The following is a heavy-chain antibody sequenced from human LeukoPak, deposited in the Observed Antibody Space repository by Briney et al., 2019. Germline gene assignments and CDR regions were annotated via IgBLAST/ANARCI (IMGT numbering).Heavy chain of an antibody. CDR3: ARVLSGYYFDY. CDR1: GYTFTSYA. CDR2: INAGNGNT. Sequence: PGASVKFSCKASGYTFTSYAMHWVRQAPGQRLEWMGWINAGNGNTKYSQKFQGRVTITRDTSASTAYMELSSLRSEDTAVYYCARVLSGYYFDYWGQGTLVTVSS. J-gene: IGHJ4*02. D-gene: IGHD6-25*01. V-gene: IGHV1-3*01.